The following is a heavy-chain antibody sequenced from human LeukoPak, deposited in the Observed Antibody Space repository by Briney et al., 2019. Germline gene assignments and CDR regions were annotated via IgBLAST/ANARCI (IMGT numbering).Heavy chain of an antibody. CDR2: IYYSGST. CDR1: GGSISSSSYY. Sequence: SETLSLTCTVSGGSISSSSYYWGWIRQPPGKGLEWIGSIYYSGSTYYNPSLKSRVTIPVDTSKNQFSPKLSPVTAADTAVYYCARGKIWSPVYFSYWGQGILVTVSS. CDR3: ARGKIWSPVYFSY. V-gene: IGHV4-39*07. D-gene: IGHD3-10*01. J-gene: IGHJ4*02.